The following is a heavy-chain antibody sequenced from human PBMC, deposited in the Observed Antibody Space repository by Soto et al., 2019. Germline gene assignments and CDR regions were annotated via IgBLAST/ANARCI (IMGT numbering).Heavy chain of an antibody. Sequence: PGGSLRLSCAASGFTFSNYGMTWVRQAPGKGLEWVSGISGSGTNTFYADAVKGRFAISRDNSKNTLYLQMNSLRADDTAVYYCTTDSYSTMIVVRFDYWGHGTLVTVSS. CDR3: TTDSYSTMIVVRFDY. CDR2: ISGSGTNT. J-gene: IGHJ4*01. D-gene: IGHD3-22*01. V-gene: IGHV3-23*01. CDR1: GFTFSNYG.